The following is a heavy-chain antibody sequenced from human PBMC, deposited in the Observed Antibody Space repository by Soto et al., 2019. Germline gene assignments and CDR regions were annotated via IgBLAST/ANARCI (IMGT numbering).Heavy chain of an antibody. Sequence: EVQLLESGGGLVQPGGSLRLPCAASGFTFRNYAMSWARQAPGKGLEWVSAISGSGGTTHYADSVKGRFTISRDNSKNTLYLQMTSLRVEDTAVYYCAKDRSSTSCYAFDYWGQGSLVTVSS. J-gene: IGHJ4*02. CDR2: ISGSGGTT. V-gene: IGHV3-23*01. CDR1: GFTFRNYA. D-gene: IGHD2-2*01. CDR3: AKDRSSTSCYAFDY.